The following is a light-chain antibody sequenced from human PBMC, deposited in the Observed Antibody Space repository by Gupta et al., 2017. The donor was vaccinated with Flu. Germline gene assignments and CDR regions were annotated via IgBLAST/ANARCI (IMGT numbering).Light chain of an antibody. CDR1: QGISSA. Sequence: AIQLAQSPSSLSASVGDRVTITCRTSQGISSAVAWYQQRPGNAPKLLIYDVSRLHSGVSSRFSGGGSGTEFTLTITSLQPEDFATYYCKQFNTFGPGTRVDI. V-gene: IGKV1-13*02. CDR2: DVS. J-gene: IGKJ3*01. CDR3: KQFNT.